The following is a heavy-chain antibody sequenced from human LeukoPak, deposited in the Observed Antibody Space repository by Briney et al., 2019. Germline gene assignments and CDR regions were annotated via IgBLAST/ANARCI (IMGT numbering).Heavy chain of an antibody. Sequence: PGGSLRLSCAASGFTFSSCGMHWVRLAPGKGQECVAFIHYDGSNKYYADSVKGRFTISRDNSKNTLYLQMNSLRAEDTAVYYCAKDPIAVAPSYYFDYWGQGTLVTVSS. CDR1: GFTFSSCG. J-gene: IGHJ4*02. CDR3: AKDPIAVAPSYYFDY. CDR2: IHYDGSNK. V-gene: IGHV3-30*02. D-gene: IGHD6-19*01.